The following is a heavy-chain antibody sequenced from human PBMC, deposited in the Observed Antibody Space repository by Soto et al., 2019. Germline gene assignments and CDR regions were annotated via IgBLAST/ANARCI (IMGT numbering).Heavy chain of an antibody. Sequence: EVQLLESGGGLVQPGGSLRLSCAASGFTFGSYVMSWVRQAPGKGLEWVSAITGSGGSTSSADSVKGRFTISRDNSKNVLYLQMNSLRVEDTAVYYCAKRISGWYWVDYWGQGTLVTVSS. D-gene: IGHD6-19*01. V-gene: IGHV3-23*01. CDR1: GFTFGSYV. CDR2: ITGSGGST. CDR3: AKRISGWYWVDY. J-gene: IGHJ4*02.